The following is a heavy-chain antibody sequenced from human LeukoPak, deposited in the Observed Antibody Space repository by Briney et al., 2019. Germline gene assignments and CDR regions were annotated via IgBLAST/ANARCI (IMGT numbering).Heavy chain of an antibody. CDR3: AREGVA. Sequence: PGRSLRLSRAASVFTFHDYYKNCTRHASGKGLEWVSYISSSGSYTNYADSVKGRFTIYRDNAKNSLYLQMNSLRAEDTAVYYCAREGVAWGQGTLVTVSS. J-gene: IGHJ5*02. CDR1: VFTFHDYY. V-gene: IGHV3-11*06. CDR2: ISSSGSYT.